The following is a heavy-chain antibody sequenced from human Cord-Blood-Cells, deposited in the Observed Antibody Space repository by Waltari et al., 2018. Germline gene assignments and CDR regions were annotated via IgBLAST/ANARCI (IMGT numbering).Heavy chain of an antibody. D-gene: IGHD4-4*01. Sequence: QVPLVQSGAEVKKPGASVKVSCKSSGYTFTGSYMPWVRQAPGQGLGWMGWINPNRGGTNNAQKFQGWVTMTSDTSISTAYMELSRLRSDDTAVYYCARDRLLDYSNYYYGMDVWGQGTTVTVSS. CDR2: INPNRGGT. CDR1: GYTFTGSY. CDR3: ARDRLLDYSNYYYGMDV. J-gene: IGHJ6*02. V-gene: IGHV1-2*04.